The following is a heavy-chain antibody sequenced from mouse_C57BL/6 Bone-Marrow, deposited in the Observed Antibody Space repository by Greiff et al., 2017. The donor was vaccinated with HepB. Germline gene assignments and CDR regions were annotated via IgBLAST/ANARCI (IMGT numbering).Heavy chain of an antibody. J-gene: IGHJ1*03. Sequence: VQVVESGPGLVAPSQSLSITCTVSGFSLTSYAISWVRQPPGKGLEWLGVIWTGGGTNYNSALKSRLSISKDNSKSQVFLKMNSLQTDDTARYYCARNEDYYGTPYWYFDVWGTGTTVTVSS. D-gene: IGHD1-1*01. CDR1: GFSLTSYA. V-gene: IGHV2-9-1*01. CDR3: ARNEDYYGTPYWYFDV. CDR2: IWTGGGT.